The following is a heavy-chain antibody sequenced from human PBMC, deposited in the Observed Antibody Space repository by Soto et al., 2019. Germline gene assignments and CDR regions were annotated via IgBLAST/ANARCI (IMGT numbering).Heavy chain of an antibody. Sequence: QVQLVESGGGVVQPGRSLRLSCAASGFTFSSYGMHWVRQAPGKGLEWVAVISYAGSNKYYADSVKGRFTISRDNSKNTLYLQMNNLRAEDTAVYYCAKDHYYDSSGYYSGDYWGQGTLVTVSS. CDR3: AKDHYYDSSGYYSGDY. CDR2: ISYAGSNK. J-gene: IGHJ4*02. V-gene: IGHV3-30*18. D-gene: IGHD3-22*01. CDR1: GFTFSSYG.